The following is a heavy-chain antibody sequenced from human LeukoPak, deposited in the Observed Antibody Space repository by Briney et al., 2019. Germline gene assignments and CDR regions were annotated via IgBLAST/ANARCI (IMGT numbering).Heavy chain of an antibody. V-gene: IGHV1-69*05. J-gene: IGHJ6*02. D-gene: IGHD4-11*01. Sequence: SVKVSCKASGGTFSSYAISWVRQAPGQGLEWMGGIIPIFGTANYAQKLQGRVTITTDESTSTAYMELSSLRSEDTAVYYCARGTTVTTDSYYYYGMDVWGQGTTVTVSS. CDR3: ARGTTVTTDSYYYYGMDV. CDR2: IIPIFGTA. CDR1: GGTFSSYA.